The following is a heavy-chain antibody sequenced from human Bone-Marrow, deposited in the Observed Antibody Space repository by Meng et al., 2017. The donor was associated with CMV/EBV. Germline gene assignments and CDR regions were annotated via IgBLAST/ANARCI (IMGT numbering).Heavy chain of an antibody. Sequence: GESLKISCVASGFTFSNYAVHWVRQAPGKGLEWVAIISFDGSNKYYADSVKGRFTISRDNSKSTLYLQMNSLRVEDTAVYYCARDRFQGYSYGLIDYWGQGTLVTVSS. V-gene: IGHV3-30-3*01. CDR3: ARDRFQGYSYGLIDY. D-gene: IGHD5-18*01. CDR1: GFTFSNYA. CDR2: ISFDGSNK. J-gene: IGHJ4*02.